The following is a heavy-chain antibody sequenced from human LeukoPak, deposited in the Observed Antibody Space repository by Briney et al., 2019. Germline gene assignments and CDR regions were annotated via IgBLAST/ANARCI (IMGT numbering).Heavy chain of an antibody. CDR1: DGSISSSSYY. J-gene: IGHJ4*02. V-gene: IGHV4-39*01. Sequence: SETLSLTCTVSDGSISSSSYYWVWIRQSPGKELEWIGNIYYSGSTYYNPSLKSRVTISVDTSKNQLSLKLSSVTAADTAVYYCARGDYYDSSGYQSPSFDYWGQGTLVTVSS. CDR3: ARGDYYDSSGYQSPSFDY. CDR2: IYYSGST. D-gene: IGHD3-22*01.